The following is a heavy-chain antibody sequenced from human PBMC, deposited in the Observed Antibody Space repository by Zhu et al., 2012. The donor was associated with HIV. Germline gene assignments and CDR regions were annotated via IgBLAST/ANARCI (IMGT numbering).Heavy chain of an antibody. Sequence: QVQLQESGPGLVKPSETLSLTCAVSGYSISSGYYWGWIRQPPGKGLEWIGSIYHSGSTYYNPSLKSRVTISVDTSKNQFSLKLSSVTAADTAVYYCANPIRWLCSGGSCYVRDTYFDYWGQGTLVHRLL. CDR3: ANPIRWLCSGGSCYVRDTYFDY. CDR2: IYHSGST. CDR1: GYSISSGYY. V-gene: IGHV4-38-2*01. J-gene: IGHJ4*02. D-gene: IGHD2-15*01.